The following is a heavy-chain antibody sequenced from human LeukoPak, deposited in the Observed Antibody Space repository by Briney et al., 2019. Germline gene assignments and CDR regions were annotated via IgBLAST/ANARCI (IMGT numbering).Heavy chain of an antibody. CDR2: IGGSGGST. J-gene: IGHJ4*02. CDR1: GFTFSSYA. D-gene: IGHD2-15*01. V-gene: IGHV3-23*01. Sequence: GGSLRLSCAASGFTFSSYAMSWVRQAPGKGLEWVSSIGGSGGSTYYADSVKGRFTISRDNSKNTLYLQMNNLSAEDTAVYYCARETSGSFPYWGQGTLVTVSS. CDR3: ARETSGSFPY.